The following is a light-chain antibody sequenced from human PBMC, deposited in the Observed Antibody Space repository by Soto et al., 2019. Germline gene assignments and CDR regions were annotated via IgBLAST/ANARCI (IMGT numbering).Light chain of an antibody. CDR3: QSFDSSDQV. CDR2: DDD. J-gene: IGLJ3*02. Sequence: NFMLTQPQSVSESPGETVTISCTRSGGSITSNYVQWYQQRPGRSPSTLIYDDDQRPSGGPARFSGSIDSSSNSSSPTISGLMTEDEATYYCQSFDSSDQVFGGGTKLTVL. V-gene: IGLV6-57*01. CDR1: GGSITSNY.